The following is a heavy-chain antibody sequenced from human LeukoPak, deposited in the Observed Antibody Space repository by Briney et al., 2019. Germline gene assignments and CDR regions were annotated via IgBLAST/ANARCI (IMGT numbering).Heavy chain of an antibody. V-gene: IGHV3-21*01. J-gene: IGHJ3*02. CDR1: GFTFSSYS. Sequence: GGSLRLSCAVSGFTFSSYSMNWVRQAPGKGLVWVSSISSSSSYIYYADSVKGRFTISRDNAKNSLYLQMNSLRAEDTAVYYCARKALTSYYDSSGDTFDIWGQGTMVTVSS. CDR2: ISSSSSYI. D-gene: IGHD3-22*01. CDR3: ARKALTSYYDSSGDTFDI.